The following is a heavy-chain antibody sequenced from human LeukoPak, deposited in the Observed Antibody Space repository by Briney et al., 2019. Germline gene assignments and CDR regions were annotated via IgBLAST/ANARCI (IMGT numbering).Heavy chain of an antibody. Sequence: GASVKASCKASGYTFTDYYMHWVRQPPGQGLEWMGWINPNSGATNYAQKFQGRVTMTKDASISTGYMELSRLRSDDTAVYYCARIRGGNNYHFDYWGQGTLVTVSS. V-gene: IGHV1-2*02. D-gene: IGHD1-26*01. CDR2: INPNSGAT. CDR1: GYTFTDYY. J-gene: IGHJ4*02. CDR3: ARIRGGNNYHFDY.